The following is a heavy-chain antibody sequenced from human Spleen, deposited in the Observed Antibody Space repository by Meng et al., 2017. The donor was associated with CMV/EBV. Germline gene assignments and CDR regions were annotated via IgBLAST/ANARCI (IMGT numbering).Heavy chain of an antibody. CDR1: GFTFSDHY. Sequence: GGSLRLSCAASGFTFSDHYMDWVRQAPGKGLEWVSYISDSGSTKYYADSVKGRFTISRDNAKNSLYLQMNGLRAEDTAVYYCARDGSAGTRYYHGMDVWGQGTTVTVSS. J-gene: IGHJ6*02. V-gene: IGHV3-11*01. D-gene: IGHD6-19*01. CDR2: ISDSGSTK. CDR3: ARDGSAGTRYYHGMDV.